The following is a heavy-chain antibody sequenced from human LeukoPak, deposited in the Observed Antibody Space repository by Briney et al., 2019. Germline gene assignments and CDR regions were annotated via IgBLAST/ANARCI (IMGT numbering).Heavy chain of an antibody. J-gene: IGHJ4*02. V-gene: IGHV4-59*01. CDR1: GGSMDNYY. Sequence: SETLSLTCAVSGGSMDNYYWNWIRQSPGKGLEWIAYVYSSGSANYNPSLKSRVSISGDRAKNQFSMDLKSVTAEDTAVYYCARATVSGCFDRWGQGTLVTVSS. CDR3: ARATVSGCFDR. D-gene: IGHD5/OR15-5a*01. CDR2: VYSSGSA.